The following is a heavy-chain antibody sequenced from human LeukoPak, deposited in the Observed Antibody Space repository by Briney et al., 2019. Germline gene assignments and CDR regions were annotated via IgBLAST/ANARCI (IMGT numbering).Heavy chain of an antibody. CDR1: GGTFSSYA. J-gene: IGHJ4*02. CDR2: IIPIFGTA. Sequence: SVKVSCKASGGTFSSYAISWVRQAPGQGLEWMGGIIPIFGTANYAQKFQGRVTITADESTSAAYMELSSLRSEDTAVYYRARDGDGSGSYTYWGQGTLVTVSS. D-gene: IGHD3-10*01. V-gene: IGHV1-69*13. CDR3: ARDGDGSGSYTY.